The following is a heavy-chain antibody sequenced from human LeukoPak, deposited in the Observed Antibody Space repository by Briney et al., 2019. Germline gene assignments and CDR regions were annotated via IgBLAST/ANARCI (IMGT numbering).Heavy chain of an antibody. V-gene: IGHV4-39*01. CDR1: GGSIISTSYY. CDR2: IYYTGRT. Sequence: SETLSLTCTVSGGSIISTSYYWGWIRQSPGKGLEWIGTIYYTGRTDYNPSFNSRVTMLVDTSKNQFSLRLTSVTAADTAVYYCARVLTPFFQWRDLLGGNSWGQGAQVIVSS. D-gene: IGHD6-19*01. J-gene: IGHJ4*02. CDR3: ARVLTPFFQWRDLLGGNS.